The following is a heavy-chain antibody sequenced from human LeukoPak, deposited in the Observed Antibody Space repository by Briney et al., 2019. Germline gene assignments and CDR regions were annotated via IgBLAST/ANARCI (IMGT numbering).Heavy chain of an antibody. CDR3: AREGPWAERITMVRGVSGWFDP. J-gene: IGHJ5*02. CDR1: GVSISSSNSY. V-gene: IGHV4-39*07. Sequence: SETLSLTCTVSGVSISSSNSYWGWIRQAPGKGREWIGSIYYSGNTYYNASLKSQVSISIDTSKNQFSLTLSSVTAADTAVYYCAREGPWAERITMVRGVSGWFDPWGQGTLVTVSS. CDR2: IYYSGNT. D-gene: IGHD3-10*01.